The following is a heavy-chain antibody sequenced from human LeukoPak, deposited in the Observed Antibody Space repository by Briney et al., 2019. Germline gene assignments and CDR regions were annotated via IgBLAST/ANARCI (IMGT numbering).Heavy chain of an antibody. Sequence: SETLSLTCAVYGGSFSGYYWSWIRQPPGKGLEWIGEINHSGSTNYNPSLKSRVTISVDTSKNQFSLKLSSATAADTAVYYCARQTPNQFYYDSSGYPDYWGQGTLVTVSS. CDR2: INHSGST. V-gene: IGHV4-34*01. J-gene: IGHJ4*02. D-gene: IGHD3-22*01. CDR3: ARQTPNQFYYDSSGYPDY. CDR1: GGSFSGYY.